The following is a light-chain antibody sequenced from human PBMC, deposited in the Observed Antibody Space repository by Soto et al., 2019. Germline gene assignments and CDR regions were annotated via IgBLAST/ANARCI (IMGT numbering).Light chain of an antibody. V-gene: IGLV2-8*01. CDR1: SSDVGGYKY. J-gene: IGLJ2*01. CDR3: NSYAGSNHVV. CDR2: EVS. Sequence: QSALTQPPSVSGSPGQSVTISCTGTSSDVGGYKYVSWYQQHPGKAPKLIIYEVSNRPSGVPNRFSGSKSGNTASLTVSGLQAEDEADYYCNSYAGSNHVVFGGGTKLTVL.